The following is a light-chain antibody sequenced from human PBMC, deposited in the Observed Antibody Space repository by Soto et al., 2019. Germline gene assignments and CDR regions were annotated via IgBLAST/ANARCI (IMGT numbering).Light chain of an antibody. Sequence: EIVMAQSPATLSVSPGERATLSCGASQSVSTKLAWYQQRPGQAPRLLIYGASTRATGIPDRFSGSGSGTEFTLTISSLQSEDFAVYYCQQYNSWPPITFGQGTKVEI. CDR1: QSVSTK. CDR2: GAS. V-gene: IGKV3-15*01. CDR3: QQYNSWPPIT. J-gene: IGKJ1*01.